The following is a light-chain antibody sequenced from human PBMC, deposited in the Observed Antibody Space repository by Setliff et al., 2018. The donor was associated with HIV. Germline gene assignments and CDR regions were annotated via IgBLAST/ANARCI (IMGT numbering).Light chain of an antibody. CDR2: EVS. CDR1: RFDVGSYNY. Sequence: QSVLTQPASVSGSPGQSITISCSGTRFDVGSYNYVSWYQQHPGKAPKLVIYEVSNRPSGVSNRLSGSKSGNTASLTISGLRAEDEATYYCCSYTSSTTYVFGTGTKVTVL. J-gene: IGLJ1*01. V-gene: IGLV2-14*01. CDR3: CSYTSSTTYV.